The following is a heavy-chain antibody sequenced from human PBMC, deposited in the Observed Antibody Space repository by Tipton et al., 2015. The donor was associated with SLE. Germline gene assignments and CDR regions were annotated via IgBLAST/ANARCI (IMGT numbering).Heavy chain of an antibody. D-gene: IGHD4-17*01. Sequence: SLRLSCAASGFRFNNYGMHWVRQAPGKGLGWVSVTYAGTDDGNTHYAQSVEGRFTSSRDISKNTLYLQMSSLKTEDTAVYYCAKFPSSAYGDYGYWGQGTLVTVSS. V-gene: IGHV3-NL1*01. J-gene: IGHJ4*02. CDR3: AKFPSSAYGDYGY. CDR2: TYAGTDDGNT. CDR1: GFRFNNYG.